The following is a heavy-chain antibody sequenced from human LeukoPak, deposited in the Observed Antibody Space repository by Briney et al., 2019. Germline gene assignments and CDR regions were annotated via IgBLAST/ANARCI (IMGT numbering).Heavy chain of an antibody. CDR1: GYTFTSYD. Sequence: GASVKVSCKASGYTFTSYDINWVRQATGQGLEWMGWMNPNSGNTGHAQKFQGRVTMTRNTSISTAYMELSSLRSEDTAVYYCARGLTSNYYDSSGYYPTGNWGQGTLVTVSS. J-gene: IGHJ4*01. CDR3: ARGLTSNYYDSSGYYPTGN. V-gene: IGHV1-8*01. D-gene: IGHD3-22*01. CDR2: MNPNSGNT.